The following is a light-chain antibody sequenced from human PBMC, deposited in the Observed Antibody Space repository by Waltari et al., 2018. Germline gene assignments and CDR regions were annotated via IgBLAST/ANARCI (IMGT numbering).Light chain of an antibody. CDR1: QSVGRA. J-gene: IGKJ1*01. CDR2: DAS. V-gene: IGKV3-20*01. CDR3: QMYVRLPVT. Sequence: EIVLTQSPGTLALSPEERATLSCRASQSVGRALAWYQQKPGQAPRLLIYDASSRATGISDKFSGSGSGTDFSLTISRVEPEDFAVYFCQMYVRLPVTFGQGTKVEVK.